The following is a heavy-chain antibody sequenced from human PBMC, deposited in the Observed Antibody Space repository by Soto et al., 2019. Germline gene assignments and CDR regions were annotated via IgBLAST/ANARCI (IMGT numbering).Heavy chain of an antibody. CDR1: GYTLTGYY. Sequence: ASVKVSCKASGYTLTGYYMHWVRQAPGQGLEWMGWINPNSGGTNYAQKFQGWVTMTRDTSISTAYLGLGRLRSDDTAVYYCARVRTPHTAAENYYGMDVWGQGTTVTVSS. V-gene: IGHV1-2*04. CDR3: ARVRTPHTAAENYYGMDV. CDR2: INPNSGGT. D-gene: IGHD6-13*01. J-gene: IGHJ6*02.